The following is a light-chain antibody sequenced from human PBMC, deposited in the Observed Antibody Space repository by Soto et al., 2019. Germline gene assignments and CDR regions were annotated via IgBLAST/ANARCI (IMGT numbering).Light chain of an antibody. CDR2: AVT. CDR3: SSYTSSSTPFV. CDR1: SSDVGGQNY. V-gene: IGLV2-8*01. Sequence: QSVLTQPPSASGSPGQSVAISCTGTSSDVGGQNYVSWYQQHPGKAPKLIIYAVTERPSGVPDRFSGSKSGNTASLTVSGLQTEDEADYYCSSYTSSSTPFVFGTGTKLAVL. J-gene: IGLJ1*01.